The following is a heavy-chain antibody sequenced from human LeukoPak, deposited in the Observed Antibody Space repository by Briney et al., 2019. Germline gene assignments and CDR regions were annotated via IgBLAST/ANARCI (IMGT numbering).Heavy chain of an antibody. J-gene: IGHJ4*02. D-gene: IGHD1-26*01. CDR1: GYTFTSYG. V-gene: IGHV1-18*01. CDR3: ARDQRNSGSYRFEY. CDR2: ITGNNGNT. Sequence: ASVKVSCKASGYTFTSYGISWVRQAPGQGLEWMGWITGNNGNTNYAPSLQGRVIMAKDTSTNTAYMELTSLRSDDTAVYYCARDQRNSGSYRFEYWGQGTLVTVSS.